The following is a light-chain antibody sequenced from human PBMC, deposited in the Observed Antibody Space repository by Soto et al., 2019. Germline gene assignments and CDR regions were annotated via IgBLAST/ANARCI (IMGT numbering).Light chain of an antibody. CDR2: GAS. CDR1: QSVSSSY. CDR3: QQYGSSRT. Sequence: EIVLTQSPGTLSLSPGERATLSCRASQSVSSSYLAWYQQKPGQAPRLLIYGASSRATGIPDRFSGSGSGTDFTLTISRLAPEDFAVYYCQQYGSSRTFGQGTKVDNK. J-gene: IGKJ1*01. V-gene: IGKV3-20*01.